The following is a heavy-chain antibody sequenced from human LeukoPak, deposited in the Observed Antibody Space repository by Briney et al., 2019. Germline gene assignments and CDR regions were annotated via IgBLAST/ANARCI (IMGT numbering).Heavy chain of an antibody. Sequence: GGSLRLSCAASGFTFSLYWMHWVRQAPGKGLVWVSRIEGGESSTNYADFVKGRFTISRDNAKNTVYLQMNSLRAEDTALYYCAKDWDSGYSGPFFDYWGQGTLVTVSS. D-gene: IGHD5-12*01. V-gene: IGHV3-74*01. CDR2: IEGGESST. CDR3: AKDWDSGYSGPFFDY. CDR1: GFTFSLYW. J-gene: IGHJ4*02.